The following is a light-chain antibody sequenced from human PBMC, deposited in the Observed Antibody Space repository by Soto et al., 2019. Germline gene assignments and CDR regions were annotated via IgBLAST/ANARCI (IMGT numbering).Light chain of an antibody. CDR1: QSLVHSDGNTY. CDR3: MQATQFPLT. CDR2: KIS. Sequence: DIVMTQTPLSSPVTLGQPASISCRSSQSLVHSDGNTYLSWLQQRPGQPPRLLIDKISNRFSGVADRFGGRGEGRDFTLEISRGEAEDGGVYYCMQATQFPLTCGGGTRVEIK. V-gene: IGKV2-24*01. J-gene: IGKJ4*01.